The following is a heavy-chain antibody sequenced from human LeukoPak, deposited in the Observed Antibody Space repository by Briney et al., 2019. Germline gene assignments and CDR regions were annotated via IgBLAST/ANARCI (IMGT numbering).Heavy chain of an antibody. CDR1: GTGDPSGGFD. CDR2: IYYSGST. J-gene: IGHJ4*02. CDR3: ARGGYSHFDY. D-gene: IGHD6-25*01. Sequence: SHTLTLSLTFFGTGDPSGGFDYYWSRQHPAKGLEWIGYIYYSGSTYYNPPLKSRVTISVDTSKNQFSLKLNSVTAADTAVYYCARGGYSHFDYWGQGKPVTVSS. V-gene: IGHV4-31*03.